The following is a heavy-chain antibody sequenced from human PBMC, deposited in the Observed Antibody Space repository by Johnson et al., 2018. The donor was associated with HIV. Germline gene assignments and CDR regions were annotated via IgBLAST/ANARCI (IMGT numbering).Heavy chain of an antibody. CDR1: GFTFDEYG. V-gene: IGHV3-20*04. Sequence: VQLVESGGGVVRPGGSLRLSCAASGFTFDEYGMNWVRQAPGKGLEWVSGINWNGGGTGYADSVKGRFTISRDNAKNSLYLQMNSLRAEDTALYYCARKGERGIAVAEDAFDIWGQGTMVTVSS. CDR3: ARKGERGIAVAEDAFDI. CDR2: INWNGGGT. J-gene: IGHJ3*02. D-gene: IGHD6-19*01.